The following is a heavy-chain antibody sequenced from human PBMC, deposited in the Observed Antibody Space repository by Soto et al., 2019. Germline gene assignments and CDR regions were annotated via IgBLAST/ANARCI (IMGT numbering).Heavy chain of an antibody. CDR2: IYYSGST. Sequence: PSETLSLTCTVSGGSISSSSYYWGWIRQPPGKGLGWIGSIYYSGSTYYNPSLKSRVTISVDTSKNQFSLKLSSVTAADTAVYYCARHSTIAAGNFDYWGQGTLVTVSS. D-gene: IGHD6-13*01. CDR1: GGSISSSSYY. V-gene: IGHV4-39*01. J-gene: IGHJ4*02. CDR3: ARHSTIAAGNFDY.